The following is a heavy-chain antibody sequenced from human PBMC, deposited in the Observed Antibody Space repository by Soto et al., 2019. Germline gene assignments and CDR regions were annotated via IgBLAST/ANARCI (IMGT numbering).Heavy chain of an antibody. CDR3: AREFSVTIFGVVTHPFDI. J-gene: IGHJ3*02. Sequence: ASVKVSCKASGYTFTSYDINWVRQATGQGLEWMGWMNPNNGNTSYAQKLQGRVTMTTDTSISTAYMELRSLRSDDTAVYYCAREFSVTIFGVVTHPFDIWGQGTMVTVSS. V-gene: IGHV1-8*01. CDR2: MNPNNGNT. D-gene: IGHD3-3*01. CDR1: GYTFTSYD.